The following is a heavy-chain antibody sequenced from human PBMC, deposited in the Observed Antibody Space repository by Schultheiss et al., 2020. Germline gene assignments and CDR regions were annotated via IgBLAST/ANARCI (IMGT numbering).Heavy chain of an antibody. Sequence: SETLSLTCTVSGGSISSNSYYWGWIRQPPGKGLEWIGEITHSGSTNYNPSLKSRVTISVDTSKNQFSLKLSSVTAADTAVYYCASGGQISYYYYGMDVWGQGTTVTVSS. CDR2: ITHSGST. J-gene: IGHJ6*02. CDR3: ASGGQISYYYYGMDV. CDR1: GGSISSNSYY. D-gene: IGHD3-10*01. V-gene: IGHV4-39*07.